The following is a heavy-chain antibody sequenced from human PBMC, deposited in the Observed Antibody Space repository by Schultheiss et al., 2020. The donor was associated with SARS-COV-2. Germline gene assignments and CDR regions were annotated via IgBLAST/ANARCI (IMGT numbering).Heavy chain of an antibody. CDR3: ARDRTAMTDS. Sequence: GGSLRLSCAASGFTFSTYGMHWVRQAPGKGLVWVSRVNSDGSTTTYADSMKGRFTMSRDNAKNTLYLQMNSLRAEDTAVYYCARDRTAMTDSWGQGTLVTVSS. D-gene: IGHD5-18*01. V-gene: IGHV3-74*01. CDR2: VNSDGSTT. J-gene: IGHJ5*01. CDR1: GFTFSTYG.